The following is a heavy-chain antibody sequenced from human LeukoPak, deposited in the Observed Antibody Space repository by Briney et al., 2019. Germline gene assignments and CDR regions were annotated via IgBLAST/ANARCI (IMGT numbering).Heavy chain of an antibody. CDR1: GFSFSTYV. J-gene: IGHJ6*04. V-gene: IGHV3-48*03. CDR3: AELGITMIGGV. Sequence: GGSLRLSCSVTGFSFSTYVLSWVRQAPGKGLEWVSYISSSGSTIYYADSVKGRFTISRDNAKNSLYLQMNSLRAEDTAVYYCAELGITMIGGVWGKGTTVTISS. D-gene: IGHD3-10*02. CDR2: ISSSGSTI.